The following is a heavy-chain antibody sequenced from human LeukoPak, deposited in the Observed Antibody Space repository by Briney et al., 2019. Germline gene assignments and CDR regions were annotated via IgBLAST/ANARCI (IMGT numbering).Heavy chain of an antibody. Sequence: SQTLSLTCTVSGGSISGSGYHWSWIRQPPGKGLEWIGYIYHTGSTYYNPSLASRVTISVDRSKNQFSLRLTSVTAADTAVFYCARGGVGPTTNWFDPWGQGTLVTVSS. J-gene: IGHJ5*02. CDR1: GGSISGSGYH. CDR3: ARGGVGPTTNWFDP. V-gene: IGHV4-30-2*01. D-gene: IGHD1-26*01. CDR2: IYHTGST.